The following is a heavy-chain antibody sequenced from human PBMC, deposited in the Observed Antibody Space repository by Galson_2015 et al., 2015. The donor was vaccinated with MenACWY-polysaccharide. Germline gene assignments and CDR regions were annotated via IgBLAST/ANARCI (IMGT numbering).Heavy chain of an antibody. D-gene: IGHD3-22*01. CDR1: GYTFTSYD. CDR3: ARGGKYYYDSSGYLNWFDP. J-gene: IGHJ5*02. V-gene: IGHV1-8*01. Sequence: SVKVSCKASGYTFTSYDINWVRQAPGQGLEWMGWMNPNSGNTGYPQKFQGRVTMTRNTSISIAYMELSSLRSEDTAVYYCARGGKYYYDSSGYLNWFDPWGQGTLVTVSS. CDR2: MNPNSGNT.